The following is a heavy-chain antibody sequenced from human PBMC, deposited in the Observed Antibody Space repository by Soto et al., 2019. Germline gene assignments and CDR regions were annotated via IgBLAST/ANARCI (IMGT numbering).Heavy chain of an antibody. CDR1: GFTFSSYA. J-gene: IGHJ4*02. D-gene: IGHD2-15*01. CDR2: ISGSGGST. CDR3: AKQTIVGYCSGGSCYVDY. V-gene: IGHV3-23*01. Sequence: PGGSLRLSCAASGFTFSSYAMSWVRQAPGKGLEWVSAISGSGGSTYYADSVKGRFTISRDNSKNTLYLQMNSLRAEDTAVYYCAKQTIVGYCSGGSCYVDYWGQGTLVTVSS.